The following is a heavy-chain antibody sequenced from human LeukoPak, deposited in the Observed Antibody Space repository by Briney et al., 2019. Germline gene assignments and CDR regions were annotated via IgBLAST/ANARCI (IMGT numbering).Heavy chain of an antibody. CDR1: GFTFRTYG. CDR3: AKGYSSGWGRAFDI. CDR2: IASDGKTT. V-gene: IGHV3-30*18. D-gene: IGHD6-19*01. Sequence: PGGSLRLSCAASGFTFRTYGSHWVRQAPGKGLEWVAVIASDGKTTYYADSVKGRFTISRDNSKNTLYLQMNSLRAEDTAVYYCAKGYSSGWGRAFDIWGQGTMVTVSS. J-gene: IGHJ3*02.